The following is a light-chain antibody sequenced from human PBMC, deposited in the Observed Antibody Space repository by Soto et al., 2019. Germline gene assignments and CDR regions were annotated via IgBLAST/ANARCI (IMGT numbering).Light chain of an antibody. CDR1: QSISSY. CDR2: DAS. J-gene: IGKJ4*01. V-gene: IGKV3-11*01. Sequence: PGERATLSCRASQSISSYLAWYQQKPGQAPRLLIYDASNRATGIPARFSGSGSGTDFTLTISSLESEDFAVYYCQQRSNWPLTFGGGTKVDIK. CDR3: QQRSNWPLT.